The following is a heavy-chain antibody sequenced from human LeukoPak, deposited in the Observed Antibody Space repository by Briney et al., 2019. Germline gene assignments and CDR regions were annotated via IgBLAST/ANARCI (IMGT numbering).Heavy chain of an antibody. Sequence: GGSLRLSCAASGFTFSSYSMNWVRQAPGKGLEWVSYISSSGSTIYYADSVKGRFTISRDNAKNSLYLQMNSLRAEDTAVYYCARDPSWFGEVLFDYWGQGTLVTVSS. D-gene: IGHD3-10*01. CDR1: GFTFSSYS. CDR3: ARDPSWFGEVLFDY. V-gene: IGHV3-48*04. CDR2: ISSSGSTI. J-gene: IGHJ4*02.